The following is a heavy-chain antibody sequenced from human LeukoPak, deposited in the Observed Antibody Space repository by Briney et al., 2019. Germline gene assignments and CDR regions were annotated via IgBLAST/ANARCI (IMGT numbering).Heavy chain of an antibody. CDR3: AREDGKFDY. J-gene: IGHJ4*02. CDR2: IRPDVDER. Sequence: PGWSLRLSCAASGFTVIDNYMTWVRQAPGKGLEWVANIRPDVDERHYVESVRGRFTISRDNAQNLLYLQMNSLRVDDTAVYYCAREDGKFDYWGQGTLVTVSP. CDR1: GFTVIDNY. V-gene: IGHV3-7*01.